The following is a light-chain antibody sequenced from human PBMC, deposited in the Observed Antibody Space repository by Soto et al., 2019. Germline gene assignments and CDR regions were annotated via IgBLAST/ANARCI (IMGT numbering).Light chain of an antibody. CDR2: KAS. V-gene: IGKV1-5*03. J-gene: IGKJ1*01. Sequence: DIQMTQSPSTLSASVGDRVTITCRASQSISSWLAWYQQKPGKAPKLLIYKASSLESGVPSRFSGSGSGTEFTLTISSLQPDDFATYYCQQYNSYSGTFGQATKV. CDR3: QQYNSYSGT. CDR1: QSISSW.